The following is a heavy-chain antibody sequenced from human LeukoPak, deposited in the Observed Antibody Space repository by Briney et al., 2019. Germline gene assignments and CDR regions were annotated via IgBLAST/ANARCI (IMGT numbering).Heavy chain of an antibody. Sequence: ASVKVSCKASGYTFTTYYMHWVRQVPGQGLEWMGRINPNSGDTDYAQKFQGRVIMTRDTSISTAYMEVSRLRSDDTAVYYCARVDSGHDYGPSWGQGTTVTVSS. CDR3: ARVDSGHDYGPS. CDR2: INPNSGDT. D-gene: IGHD5-12*01. V-gene: IGHV1-2*06. J-gene: IGHJ3*01. CDR1: GYTFTTYY.